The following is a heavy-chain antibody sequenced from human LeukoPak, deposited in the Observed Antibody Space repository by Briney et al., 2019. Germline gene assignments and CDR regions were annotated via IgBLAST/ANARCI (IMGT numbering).Heavy chain of an antibody. J-gene: IGHJ4*02. D-gene: IGHD5-18*01. CDR3: ARHKSGIQLFSRAPARYYFDY. Sequence: GESLKISCKGSGYSFTSYWIGWVRQMPGKSLEWMGTIYPGDSDTRYSPSFQGQVTISADKSISTAYLQWSSLKASDTAMYYCARHKSGIQLFSRAPARYYFDYWGQGTLVTVSS. V-gene: IGHV5-51*01. CDR2: IYPGDSDT. CDR1: GYSFTSYW.